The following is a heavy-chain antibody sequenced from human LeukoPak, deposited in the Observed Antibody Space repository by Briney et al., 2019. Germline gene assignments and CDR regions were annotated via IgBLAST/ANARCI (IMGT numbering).Heavy chain of an antibody. V-gene: IGHV1-46*01. CDR3: ARDEGPPRYNWNYGGPDY. D-gene: IGHD1-7*01. J-gene: IGHJ4*02. CDR2: INPSGGST. CDR1: GYTFISYY. Sequence: GASVKVSCKASGYTFISYYMHWVRQAPGQGLEWMGIINPSGGSTSYAQKFQGRVTMTRDTSTSTVYMDLRNLRSEDTAVYYCARDEGPPRYNWNYGGPDYWGQGTLVTVSS.